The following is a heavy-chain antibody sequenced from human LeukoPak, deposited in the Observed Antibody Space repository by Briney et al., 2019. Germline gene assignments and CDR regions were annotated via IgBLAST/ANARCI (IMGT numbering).Heavy chain of an antibody. CDR2: INHSGST. CDR3: ARDSRYYGSGSYYGSNWFDP. V-gene: IGHV4-34*01. D-gene: IGHD3-10*01. J-gene: IGHJ5*02. Sequence: SETLSLTCAVYGGSFSGYYWSWIRQPPGKGLEWVGEINHSGSTNYNPSLKSRVTISVDTSKNQFSLKLSSVTAADTAVYYCARDSRYYGSGSYYGSNWFDPWGQGTLVTVSS. CDR1: GGSFSGYY.